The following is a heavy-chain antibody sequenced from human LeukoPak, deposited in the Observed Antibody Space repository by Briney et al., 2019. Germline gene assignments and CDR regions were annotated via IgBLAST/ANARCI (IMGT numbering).Heavy chain of an antibody. CDR1: GGTFSSYA. Sequence: VASVKVSCKASGGTFSSYAISWVRQAPGQGLEWMGRIIPILGIANYAQKFRGRVTITADKSTSTAYMELSSLRSEDTAVYYCARDQIAAAGRVDYWGQGTLVTVSS. D-gene: IGHD6-13*01. CDR3: ARDQIAAAGRVDY. CDR2: IIPILGIA. V-gene: IGHV1-69*04. J-gene: IGHJ4*02.